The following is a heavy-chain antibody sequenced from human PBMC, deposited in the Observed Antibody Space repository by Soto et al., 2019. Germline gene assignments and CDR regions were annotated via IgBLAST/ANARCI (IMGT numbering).Heavy chain of an antibody. CDR1: GESFIGYY. D-gene: IGHD5-12*01. J-gene: IGHJ5*02. V-gene: IGHV4-34*02. Sequence: QVHLQQWGAGLLKPSETLSLTCAVYGESFIGYYWTWIRQPPGKGLEWIGESNHRGSANYNPSLKSRVTISVDTSNNQFSLKLSSVTAANTSVYYCARTDIVTTNCFDPWGQGTRVTVSS. CDR3: ARTDIVTTNCFDP. CDR2: SNHRGSA.